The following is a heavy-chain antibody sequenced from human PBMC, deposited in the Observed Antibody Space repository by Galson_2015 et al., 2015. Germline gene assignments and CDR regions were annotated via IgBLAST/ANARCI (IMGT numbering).Heavy chain of an antibody. CDR2: ISSSGSTI. D-gene: IGHD3-3*01. CDR1: GFTFSDYY. CDR3: AREPYPWSGYFGAPAHWFDP. J-gene: IGHJ5*02. V-gene: IGHV3-11*01. Sequence: SLRLSCAASGFTFSDYYMSWIRQAPGKGLEWVSYISSSGSTIYYADSVKGRFTISRDNAKNTLYLQMNSLRAEDTAVYYCAREPYPWSGYFGAPAHWFDPWGQGTLVTVSS.